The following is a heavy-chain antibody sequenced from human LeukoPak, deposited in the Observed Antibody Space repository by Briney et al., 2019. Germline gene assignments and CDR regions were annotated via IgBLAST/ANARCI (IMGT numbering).Heavy chain of an antibody. CDR3: ARLASRSY. Sequence: GGSLRLSCAASGFTFDDYAMHWVRQAPGKGLEWVSGISWNSGNIGYADSVKGRFTISRDNAKNSLYLQMNSLRAEDTAVYYCARLASRSYWGQGTLVTVSS. V-gene: IGHV3-9*01. CDR1: GFTFDDYA. J-gene: IGHJ4*02. D-gene: IGHD6-6*01. CDR2: ISWNSGNI.